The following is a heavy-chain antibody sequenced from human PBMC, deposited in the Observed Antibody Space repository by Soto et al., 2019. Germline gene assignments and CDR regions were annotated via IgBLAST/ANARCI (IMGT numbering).Heavy chain of an antibody. Sequence: GTLGLSCAASGFNFGSSWMHWVRQAPGKGLQWVSRMTSDGSTTDYADSVKGRFTVSRDNGKYTLYLQMNSLRAEDTAVYYCSTAEVDYWG. J-gene: IGHJ4*01. V-gene: IGHV3-74*01. CDR1: GFNFGSSW. CDR2: MTSDGSTT. CDR3: STAEVDY.